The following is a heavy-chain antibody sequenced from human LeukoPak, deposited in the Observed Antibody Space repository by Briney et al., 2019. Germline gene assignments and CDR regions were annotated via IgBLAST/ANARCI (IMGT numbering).Heavy chain of an antibody. D-gene: IGHD3-10*01. CDR2: INPNSGGT. J-gene: IGHJ4*02. CDR1: GYTFTGYY. V-gene: IGHV1-2*02. CDR3: ARENYGSGSYYLDY. Sequence: ASVKVSCKASGYTFTGYYMHWVRQAPGQGLEWMGWINPNSGGTNYAQKFQGRVTMTRDTSISTAYMELSRLRSDDTAVYYCARENYGSGSYYLDYWGQGTLVTVSS.